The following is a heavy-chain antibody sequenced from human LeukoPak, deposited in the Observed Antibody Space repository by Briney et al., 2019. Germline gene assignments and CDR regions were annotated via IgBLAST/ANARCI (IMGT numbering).Heavy chain of an antibody. D-gene: IGHD3-9*01. CDR2: ISGSGGST. V-gene: IGHV3-23*01. CDR3: ANAYDILTGARFDY. J-gene: IGHJ4*02. Sequence: GGSLRLSCAASGFTFSSYAMSWVRQAPGKGLEWVSAISGSGGSTYYADSVKGRFTISRDNSKNTLYLQMNSLRAEDTAVYYCANAYDILTGARFDYWGQGTLVTVSS. CDR1: GFTFSSYA.